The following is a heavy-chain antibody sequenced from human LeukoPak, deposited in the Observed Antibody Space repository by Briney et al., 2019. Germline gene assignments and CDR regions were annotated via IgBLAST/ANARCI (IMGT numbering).Heavy chain of an antibody. J-gene: IGHJ4*02. D-gene: IGHD4-17*01. CDR2: IYYSGST. CDR3: ARPSDGDYVQFDY. CDR1: GGSISSYY. V-gene: IGHV4-59*01. Sequence: SETLSLTCTVSGGSISSYYWSWIRQPPGKGLEWIGYIYYSGSTNYNPSLKSRVTISVHTSKNQFSLKLSSVTAADTAVYYCARPSDGDYVQFDYWGQGTLVTVSS.